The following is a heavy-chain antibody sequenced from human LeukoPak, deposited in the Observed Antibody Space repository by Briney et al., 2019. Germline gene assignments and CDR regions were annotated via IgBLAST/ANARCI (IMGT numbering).Heavy chain of an antibody. V-gene: IGHV4-59*01. CDR3: AGSGDYGTFKF. J-gene: IGHJ4*02. CDR2: IYYDGST. CDR1: GAPFGSYY. Sequence: SETLSLTCTVSGAPFGSYYWSWIRQPPGKGLEWIGYIYYDGSTKYNPSLKSRVTLSVDTSENQFPLKVTSVTAADTAVYYCAGSGDYGTFKFWGQGTLVTVSS. D-gene: IGHD4-17*01.